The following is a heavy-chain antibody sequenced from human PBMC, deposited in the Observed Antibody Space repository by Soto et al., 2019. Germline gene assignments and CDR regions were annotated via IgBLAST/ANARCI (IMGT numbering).Heavy chain of an antibody. Sequence: QVQLVQSGAEVKKPGASVKVSCKASGYTFSGYAMGWVRQAPGQGLEGMGWISAYNGNTDYAQKFRGRVTMTTDTSTSTAYMELRSLTSDDTAVYYCARPFGDYGDYAWSLRYWGQGTLVTVSS. CDR3: ARPFGDYGDYAWSLRY. D-gene: IGHD4-17*01. CDR2: ISAYNGNT. J-gene: IGHJ4*02. CDR1: GYTFSGYA. V-gene: IGHV1-18*01.